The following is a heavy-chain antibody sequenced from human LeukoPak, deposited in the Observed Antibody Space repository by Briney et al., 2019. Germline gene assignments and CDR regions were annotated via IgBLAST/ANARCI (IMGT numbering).Heavy chain of an antibody. Sequence: GGSLRLSCAASGFTFSSYAMSWVRQAPGKGLEWVSAISGSGGSTYYADSVKGRFTISRDNSKNTLYLQMNSLRAEDTAVYYCAKSYYGSRLSYNYYMDVWGKGTTVTVSS. CDR2: ISGSGGST. J-gene: IGHJ6*03. V-gene: IGHV3-23*01. D-gene: IGHD3-10*01. CDR1: GFTFSSYA. CDR3: AKSYYGSRLSYNYYMDV.